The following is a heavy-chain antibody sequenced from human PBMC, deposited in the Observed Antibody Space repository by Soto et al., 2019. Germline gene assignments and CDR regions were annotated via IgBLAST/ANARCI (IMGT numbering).Heavy chain of an antibody. CDR3: AKWMVVAATPSDDWFDP. J-gene: IGHJ5*02. D-gene: IGHD2-15*01. V-gene: IGHV3-9*01. Sequence: EVQLVESGGGLVQPGRSLRLSCAASGFTFDDYAMHWVRQAPGKGLEWVSGISWNGGSIGYADSVKGRFTISRDNAKNSLYVQMNSLRAEDTTLYYGAKWMVVAATPSDDWFDPWGQGTLVTVSS. CDR1: GFTFDDYA. CDR2: ISWNGGSI.